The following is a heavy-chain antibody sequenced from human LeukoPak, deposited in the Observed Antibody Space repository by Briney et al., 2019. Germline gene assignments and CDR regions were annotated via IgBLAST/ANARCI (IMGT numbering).Heavy chain of an antibody. D-gene: IGHD3-22*01. CDR2: ISGSGGST. CDR1: GFTFSSYA. Sequence: PGGSLRLSCAASGFTFSSYAMSWVRQAPGKGLEWVSAISGSGGSTYYADSVKGRFTISRDNSTSTLYLQMNSLRAEDTAVYYCVKDITMIAVVSGNAFDIWGQGKMVTVSS. CDR3: VKDITMIAVVSGNAFDI. J-gene: IGHJ3*02. V-gene: IGHV3-23*01.